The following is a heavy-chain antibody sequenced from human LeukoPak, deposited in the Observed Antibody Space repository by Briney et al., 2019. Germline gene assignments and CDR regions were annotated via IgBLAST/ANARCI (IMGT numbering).Heavy chain of an antibody. D-gene: IGHD5-18*01. CDR3: AKGGYSYGYTPYDAFDI. CDR1: GFTFTNYA. V-gene: IGHV3-23*01. Sequence: GGSLRLSCAASGFTFTNYAMSWVRQAPGKGLEWVSAICGSGGSTYYADSVKGRFTISRDNSKNTLYLQMNSLRAEDTAVYYCAKGGYSYGYTPYDAFDIWGQGTMVTVSS. CDR2: ICGSGGST. J-gene: IGHJ3*02.